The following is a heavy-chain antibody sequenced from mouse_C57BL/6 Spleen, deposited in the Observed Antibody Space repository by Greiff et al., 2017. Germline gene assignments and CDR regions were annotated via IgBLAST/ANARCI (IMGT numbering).Heavy chain of an antibody. D-gene: IGHD2-5*01. CDR3: TSVAYYSNSYYFDY. CDR2: ISSGGDYI. CDR1: GFTFSSYA. Sequence: EVNLVESGEGLVKPGGSLKLSCAASGFTFSSYAMSWVRQTPEKRLEWVAYISSGGDYIYYADTVKGRFTISRDNARNTLYLQMSSLKSEDTAMYYCTSVAYYSNSYYFDYWGQGATLTVSS. J-gene: IGHJ2*01. V-gene: IGHV5-9-1*02.